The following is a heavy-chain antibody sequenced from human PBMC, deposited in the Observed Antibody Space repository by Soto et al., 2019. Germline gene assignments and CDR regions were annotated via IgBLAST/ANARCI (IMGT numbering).Heavy chain of an antibody. J-gene: IGHJ4*02. CDR1: GDTFSTSA. CDR3: ARGEQHVIRGVTFED. Sequence: QLPLVQSGAEVKKPGSSVRVSCQAPGDTFSTSAVSWVRQAPGQGLEWMGGIIPTLGTANYAQKFQGRVSITADESRSTAYMDLSRLTSEDTAIYYCARGEQHVIRGVTFEDWGKGTLVTVSS. V-gene: IGHV1-69*01. CDR2: IIPTLGTA. D-gene: IGHD3-10*01.